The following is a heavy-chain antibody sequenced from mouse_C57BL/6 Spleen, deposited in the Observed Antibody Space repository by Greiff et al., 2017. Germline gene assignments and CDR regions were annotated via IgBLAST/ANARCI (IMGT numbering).Heavy chain of an antibody. CDR1: GYSITSGYY. CDR3: ASGGGYYGSSYDYAMDY. Sequence: EVHLVESGPGLVKPSQSLSLTCSVTGYSITSGYYWNWIRQFPGNKLEWMGYISYDGSNNYNPSLKNRISITRDTSKNQFFLKLNSVTTEDTATYYVASGGGYYGSSYDYAMDYWGQGTSVTVSS. D-gene: IGHD1-1*01. J-gene: IGHJ4*01. CDR2: ISYDGSN. V-gene: IGHV3-6*01.